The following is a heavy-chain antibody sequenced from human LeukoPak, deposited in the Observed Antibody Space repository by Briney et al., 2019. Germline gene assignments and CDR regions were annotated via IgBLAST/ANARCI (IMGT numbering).Heavy chain of an antibody. CDR3: ASTTDCSGGSCYLDY. V-gene: IGHV1-69*04. D-gene: IGHD2-15*01. CDR2: IIPILGIA. J-gene: IGHJ4*02. CDR1: GGTFSSYA. Sequence: SVKVSCKASGGTFSSYAISWVRQAPGQGLEWMGRIIPILGIANYAQKFQGRVTITADKSTSTAYMELSSLRSEDTAVYYCASTTDCSGGSCYLDYWGQGTLVTVSS.